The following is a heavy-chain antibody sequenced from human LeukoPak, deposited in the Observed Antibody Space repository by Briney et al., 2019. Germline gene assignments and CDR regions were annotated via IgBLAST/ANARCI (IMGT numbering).Heavy chain of an antibody. CDR2: IYYSGST. J-gene: IGHJ4*02. D-gene: IGHD3-9*01. V-gene: IGHV4-39*07. Sequence: SETLSLTCTVSGGSISSSSYYWGWIRRPPGKGLEWIGSIYYSGSTYYNPSLKSRVTISVDTSKNQFSLKLSSVTAADTAVYYCARRYYDILTGYYYFDYWGQGTLVTVSS. CDR1: GGSISSSSYY. CDR3: ARRYYDILTGYYYFDY.